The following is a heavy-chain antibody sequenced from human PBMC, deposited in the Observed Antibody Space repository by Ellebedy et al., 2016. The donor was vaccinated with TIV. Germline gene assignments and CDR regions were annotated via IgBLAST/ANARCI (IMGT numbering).Heavy chain of an antibody. CDR3: ASLGVRETDFDY. Sequence: PGGSLRLSCAASGFTFSSYGMHWVRQAPGKGLEWVALISYDGSNKYYADSVKGRFTISRDNSKNTLYLQMNSLRAEDTAVYYCASLGVRETDFDYWGQGTLVTVSS. CDR2: ISYDGSNK. CDR1: GFTFSSYG. D-gene: IGHD3-10*01. V-gene: IGHV3-30*03. J-gene: IGHJ4*02.